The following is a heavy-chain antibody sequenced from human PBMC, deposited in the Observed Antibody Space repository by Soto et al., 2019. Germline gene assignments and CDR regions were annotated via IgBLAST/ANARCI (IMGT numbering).Heavy chain of an antibody. D-gene: IGHD2-2*03. Sequence: GGSLRLSCAASGFTFSSYSMNWVRQAPGKGLEWVSYISSSSSTIYYADSVKGRFTISRDNAKNSLYLQMNSLRAEDTAVYYCARDGYCSSTSCYVSYYYYYYMDVWGKGTTVTVSS. CDR2: ISSSSSTI. CDR1: GFTFSSYS. CDR3: ARDGYCSSTSCYVSYYYYYYMDV. V-gene: IGHV3-48*01. J-gene: IGHJ6*03.